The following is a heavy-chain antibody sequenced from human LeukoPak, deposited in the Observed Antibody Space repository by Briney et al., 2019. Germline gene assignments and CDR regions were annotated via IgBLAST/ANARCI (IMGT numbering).Heavy chain of an antibody. Sequence: GGSLRLSCAASGFTFSDYWMSWVRQAPGKGLEWVANINQGGSEKYYVDSVKGRFAISRDNAENSLYLQLNSLRAEDTAVYYCARAPSIGTTDYWGQGALVTVSS. CDR2: INQGGSEK. CDR1: GFTFSDYW. D-gene: IGHD1-7*01. CDR3: ARAPSIGTTDY. V-gene: IGHV3-7*01. J-gene: IGHJ4*02.